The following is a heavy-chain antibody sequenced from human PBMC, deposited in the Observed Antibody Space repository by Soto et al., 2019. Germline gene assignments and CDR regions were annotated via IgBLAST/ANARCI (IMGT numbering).Heavy chain of an antibody. Sequence: SETLSLTCTVSGFSSSKSMYYGSWVRHTPGKGLAGIGSIYYSGSTYYNPSLKSRVPISVDTYKSQFSLKLSSVTAADTAAYYCASHGHRRAIEYSGQGTLVTV. CDR3: ASHGHRRAIEY. V-gene: IGHV4-39*01. CDR1: GFSSSKSMYY. CDR2: IYYSGST. J-gene: IGHJ4*02.